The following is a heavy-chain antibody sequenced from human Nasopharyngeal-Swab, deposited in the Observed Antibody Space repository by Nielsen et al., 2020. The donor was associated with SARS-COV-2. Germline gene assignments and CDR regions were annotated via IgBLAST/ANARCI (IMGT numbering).Heavy chain of an antibody. J-gene: IGHJ4*02. D-gene: IGHD1-26*01. V-gene: IGHV3-23*01. CDR2: ISGSGDTT. CDR3: AKDRVGAQYYFDY. Sequence: GESLKISCAASGFTFSSFAMSWVRQAPGKGLEWVSIISGSGDTTYYADSVKDRFTISRDNSKNTLYLQTNSLRVEDTAVYYCAKDRVGAQYYFDYWGQGTLVTVSS. CDR1: GFTFSSFA.